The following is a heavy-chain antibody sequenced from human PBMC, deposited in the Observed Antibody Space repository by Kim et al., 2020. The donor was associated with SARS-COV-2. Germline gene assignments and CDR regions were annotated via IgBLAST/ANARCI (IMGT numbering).Heavy chain of an antibody. D-gene: IGHD1-26*01. CDR3: ATARESYKKTVAADAFDI. CDR1: GYTLTELS. Sequence: ASVKVSCKVSGYTLTELSMHWVRQAPGKGLEWMGGFDPEDGETIYAQKFQGRVTMTEDTSTDTAYMELSSLRSEDTAVYYCATARESYKKTVAADAFDIWGQGTMVTVSS. V-gene: IGHV1-24*01. J-gene: IGHJ3*02. CDR2: FDPEDGET.